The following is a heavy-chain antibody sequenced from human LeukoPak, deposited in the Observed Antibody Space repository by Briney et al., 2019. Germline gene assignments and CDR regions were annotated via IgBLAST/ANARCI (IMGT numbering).Heavy chain of an antibody. D-gene: IGHD6-13*01. CDR1: GYTFTGYY. J-gene: IGHJ5*02. Sequence: ASVKVSCKASGYTFTGYYMHWARQAPGQGLAWMGWINPNSGGTNYAQKFQGRVTMTRDTSISTAYMELSRLRSDDTAVYYCARGFYSSSWYGNWFDPWGQGTLVTVSS. CDR3: ARGFYSSSWYGNWFDP. CDR2: INPNSGGT. V-gene: IGHV1-2*02.